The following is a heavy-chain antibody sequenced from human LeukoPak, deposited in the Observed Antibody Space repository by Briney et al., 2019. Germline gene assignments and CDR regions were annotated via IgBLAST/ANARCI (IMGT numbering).Heavy chain of an antibody. CDR1: GGSISSTSYS. V-gene: IGHV4-39*01. Sequence: SETLSLTCTVSGGSISSTSYSWGWIRQPPGKGLEWIGSIYYSGSTYYNPSLKSRVTISVDTSKNQFSLKLSSVTAADTAVYYCARPARYSSGWPDAFDIWGQGTMVTVSS. J-gene: IGHJ3*02. CDR2: IYYSGST. D-gene: IGHD6-19*01. CDR3: ARPARYSSGWPDAFDI.